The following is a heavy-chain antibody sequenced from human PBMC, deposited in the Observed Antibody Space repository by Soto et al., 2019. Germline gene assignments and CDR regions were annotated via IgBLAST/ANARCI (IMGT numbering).Heavy chain of an antibody. CDR1: GFTFSSYA. CDR2: MSGSGGST. D-gene: IGHD5-12*01. CDR3: AHDTWLQVRQDDY. J-gene: IGHJ4*02. V-gene: IGHV3-23*01. Sequence: HPGGSLRLSCAASGFTFSSYAMSGVRQAPGKGLDWVSSMSGSGGSTYYADSVKGRFTISRDKSKNTLYLQMNSLRAEDTAVYYCAHDTWLQVRQDDYWGQGPLVPLSS.